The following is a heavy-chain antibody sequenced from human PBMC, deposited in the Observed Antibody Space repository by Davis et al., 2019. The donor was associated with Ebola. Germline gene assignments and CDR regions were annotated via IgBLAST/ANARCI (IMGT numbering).Heavy chain of an antibody. D-gene: IGHD1-1*01. Sequence: GESLKISCAASGFTFSSYAMHWVRQAPGKGLEWVAVISYDGSNKYYADSVKGRFTISRDNSKNTLYLQMNSLRAEDTAVYYCAKDLLDVTDDYWGQGTLVTVSS. CDR2: ISYDGSNK. CDR3: AKDLLDVTDDY. J-gene: IGHJ4*02. V-gene: IGHV3-30-3*01. CDR1: GFTFSSYA.